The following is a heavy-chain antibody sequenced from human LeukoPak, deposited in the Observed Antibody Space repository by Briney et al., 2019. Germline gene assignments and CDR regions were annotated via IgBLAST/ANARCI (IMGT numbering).Heavy chain of an antibody. CDR1: GGSISSYY. CDR2: IYHSGST. Sequence: SETLSLTCTVSGGSISSYYWGWIRQPPGKGLEWIGSIYHSGSTYYNPSLKSRVTISVDTSKNQFSLKLSSVTAADTAVYYCARPWDGDYVYAFDIWGQGTMVTVSS. D-gene: IGHD4-17*01. J-gene: IGHJ3*02. CDR3: ARPWDGDYVYAFDI. V-gene: IGHV4-38-2*02.